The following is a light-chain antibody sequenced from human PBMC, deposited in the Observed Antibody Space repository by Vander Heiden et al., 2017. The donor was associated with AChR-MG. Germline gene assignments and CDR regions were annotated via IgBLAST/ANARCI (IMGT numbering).Light chain of an antibody. CDR3: SSYTSSSTL. Sequence: QSALPQPASVSGSPGPSITISCTGTSSDVGGYNYVSWYQQHPGKAPKLMIYEVSNRPSGVSNRFSGSKSGNTASLTISGLQAEDEADYYCSSYTSSSTLFGGGTKLTVL. J-gene: IGLJ2*01. V-gene: IGLV2-14*01. CDR1: SSDVGGYNY. CDR2: EVS.